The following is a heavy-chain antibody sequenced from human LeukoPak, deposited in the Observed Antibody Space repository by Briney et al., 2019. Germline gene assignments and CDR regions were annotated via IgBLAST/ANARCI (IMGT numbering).Heavy chain of an antibody. CDR1: GGTFSSYA. J-gene: IGHJ6*02. D-gene: IGHD2-8*01. Sequence: SVKVSCKASGGTFSSYAISWVRQAPGQGLEWMGGIIPIFGTANYAQKFQGRVTITADESTSTAYMELSSLSSEDTAVYYCARTDGDYYYGMDVWGQGTTVTVSS. V-gene: IGHV1-69*01. CDR2: IIPIFGTA. CDR3: ARTDGDYYYGMDV.